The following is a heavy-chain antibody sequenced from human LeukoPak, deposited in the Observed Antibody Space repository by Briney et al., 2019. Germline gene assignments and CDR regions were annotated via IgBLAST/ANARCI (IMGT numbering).Heavy chain of an antibody. CDR1: GFTFSSYS. CDR2: ISSSSSTI. Sequence: GGSLRLSCAASGFTFSSYSMDWVRQAPGKGLEWVSYISSSSSTIYYADSVKGRFTISRDNAKNSLYLQMNSLRAEDTAVYYCASTSGHWYTTFLDYWGQGTLVTVSS. CDR3: ASTSGHWYTTFLDY. J-gene: IGHJ4*02. V-gene: IGHV3-48*01. D-gene: IGHD6-13*01.